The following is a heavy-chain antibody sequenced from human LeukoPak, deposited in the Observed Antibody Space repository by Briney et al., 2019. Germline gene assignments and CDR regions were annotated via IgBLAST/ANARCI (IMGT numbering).Heavy chain of an antibody. CDR1: GFTVSSNY. CDR3: AKAPHIAARINWFDP. Sequence: GGSLRLSCAASGFTVSSNYMSWVRQAPGKGLEWVSAISGSGGSTYYADSVKGRFTISRDNSKNTLYLQMNSLRAEDTAVYYCAKAPHIAARINWFDPWGQGTLVTVSS. CDR2: ISGSGGST. D-gene: IGHD6-6*01. J-gene: IGHJ5*02. V-gene: IGHV3-23*01.